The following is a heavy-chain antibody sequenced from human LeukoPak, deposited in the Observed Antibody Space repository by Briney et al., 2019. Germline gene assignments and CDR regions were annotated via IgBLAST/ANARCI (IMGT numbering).Heavy chain of an antibody. CDR2: ITGSGGST. V-gene: IGHV3-23*01. D-gene: IGHD6-19*01. J-gene: IGHJ4*02. CDR3: AKRLNGWNYVDY. Sequence: GGSLRLSCAASGFTFSSYAMSWVRQAPGKGLEWVSAITGSGGSTYYADSVEGRFTISRDNSKNTLYLQMNSLKAEDTAVYYCAKRLNGWNYVDYWGQGTLVTVSS. CDR1: GFTFSSYA.